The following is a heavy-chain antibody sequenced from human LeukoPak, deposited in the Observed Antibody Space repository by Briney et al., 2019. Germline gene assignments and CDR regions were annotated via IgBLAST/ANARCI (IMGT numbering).Heavy chain of an antibody. Sequence: PGRSLRLSCAASGFTFSSYAMHWVRQAPGKGLEWVAVISYDGSNKYYADSVKGRFTISRDNSKNTLYLQMNSLRAEDTAVYYCARVGWLRSYYYYYMDVWGKGTTVTVSS. V-gene: IGHV3-30-3*01. CDR2: ISYDGSNK. D-gene: IGHD5-12*01. J-gene: IGHJ6*03. CDR1: GFTFSSYA. CDR3: ARVGWLRSYYYYYMDV.